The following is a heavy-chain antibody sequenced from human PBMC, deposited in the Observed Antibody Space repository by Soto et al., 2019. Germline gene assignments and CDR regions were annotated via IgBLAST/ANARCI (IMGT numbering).Heavy chain of an antibody. CDR2: INPSGDST. D-gene: IGHD4-17*01. J-gene: IGHJ3*01. CDR1: GYTFISYD. V-gene: IGHV1-46*01. CDR3: ARGGTAKFTVTRRSRAFDL. Sequence: QLQLLQSGADVKKPGASVILSCKASGYTFISYDMHWVRQAPGQGLEWMGVINPSGDSTTYAQKFQGRVTLTSETSTSSVYLDLTTLISDDTAVYYCARGGTAKFTVTRRSRAFDLWGQGTMVNVSS.